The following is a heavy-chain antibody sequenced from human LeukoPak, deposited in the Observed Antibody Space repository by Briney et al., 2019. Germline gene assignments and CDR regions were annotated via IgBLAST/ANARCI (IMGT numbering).Heavy chain of an antibody. J-gene: IGHJ6*03. CDR2: IIPVFGTA. Sequence: SVKVSCKASGGTFSSYAISWVRQAPGQGLEWMGGIIPVFGTANYAQKFQGRVMITADKSTRTAYMELSSLRTEDTAVYYCAIRHYEFWISPTMPNYYYYCMDVWGKGTTVTVSS. D-gene: IGHD3-3*01. CDR1: GGTFSSYA. CDR3: AIRHYEFWISPTMPNYYYYCMDV. V-gene: IGHV1-69*06.